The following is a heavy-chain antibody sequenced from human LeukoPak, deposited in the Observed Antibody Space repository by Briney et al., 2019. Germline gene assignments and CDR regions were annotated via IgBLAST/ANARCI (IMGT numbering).Heavy chain of an antibody. CDR2: INHSGNT. CDR3: ARDSYGSGYSTFDY. V-gene: IGHV4-34*01. D-gene: IGHD3-22*01. J-gene: IGHJ4*02. Sequence: SETLSLTCAVYGGSFSDYYWSWIRQPPGKGLEWIGQINHSGNTNYNPSLKSRVTISVDTSKNQFSLELSSVTAADTAVYYCARDSYGSGYSTFDYWGQGTLVTVSS. CDR1: GGSFSDYY.